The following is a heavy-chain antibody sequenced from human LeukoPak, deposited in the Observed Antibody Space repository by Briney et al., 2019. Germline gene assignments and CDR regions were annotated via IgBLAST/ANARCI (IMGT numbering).Heavy chain of an antibody. D-gene: IGHD6-13*01. J-gene: IGHJ3*02. CDR3: ARGGIAAAGRDAFDI. CDR1: GYTFTSYG. Sequence: ASVKVSCKASGYTFTSYGISWVRQAPGQGLEWMGWISAYNGNTNYAQKLQGRVTITRNTSISTAYMELSSLRSEDTAVYYCARGGIAAAGRDAFDIWGQGTMVTVSS. V-gene: IGHV1-18*01. CDR2: ISAYNGNT.